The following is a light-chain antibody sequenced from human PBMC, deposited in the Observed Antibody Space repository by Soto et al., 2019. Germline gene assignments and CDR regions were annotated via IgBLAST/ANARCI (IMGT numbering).Light chain of an antibody. V-gene: IGKV3-11*01. Sequence: EIVLTQSPATLSLSPGERATLFCRASQSLTSYLAWYQQKPGQAPRLLIYDASNRATGIPARFRGSGSGTEFTLTISSLEPEDFAVYYCQQRRNWPLTFGGGTKVEIK. CDR2: DAS. CDR3: QQRRNWPLT. J-gene: IGKJ4*01. CDR1: QSLTSY.